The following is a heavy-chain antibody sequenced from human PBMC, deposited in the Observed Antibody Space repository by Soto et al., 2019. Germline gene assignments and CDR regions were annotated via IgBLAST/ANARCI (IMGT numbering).Heavy chain of an antibody. CDR3: ARSRGPLYGMDV. J-gene: IGHJ6*02. Sequence: QVQLVQSGAEVKKPGSSVKVSCKASGGTFSSYTISWVRQAPGQGLEWMGRIIPILGIANYAQKFQGRVTITADNSTSTAYMELSSLRSEDTAVYYCARSRGPLYGMDVWGQGTTVTVSS. CDR1: GGTFSSYT. V-gene: IGHV1-69*02. CDR2: IIPILGIA.